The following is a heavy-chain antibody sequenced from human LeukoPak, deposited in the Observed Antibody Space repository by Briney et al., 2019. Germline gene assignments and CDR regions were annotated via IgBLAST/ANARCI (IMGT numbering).Heavy chain of an antibody. V-gene: IGHV3-33*01. CDR2: IWYDGSNK. J-gene: IGHJ5*02. Sequence: GGSLRLSCAASGFTFSSYGMHWVRQAPGKGLEWVAVIWYDGSNKYYADSVKGRFTISRDNSKNTLYLQMNSLRAEDTAVYYCAREGRYCSGGSCYENWFDPWGQGTLVTVSS. D-gene: IGHD2-15*01. CDR3: AREGRYCSGGSCYENWFDP. CDR1: GFTFSSYG.